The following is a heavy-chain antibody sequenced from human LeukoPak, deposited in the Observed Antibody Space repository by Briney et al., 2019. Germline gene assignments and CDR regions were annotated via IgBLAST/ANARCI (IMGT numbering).Heavy chain of an antibody. V-gene: IGHV5-51*01. D-gene: IGHD3-16*01. Sequence: GESLKISCKGSGYSFTSYWIGWVRQMPGKGVEWVWIIYPRDSDTRYSPSFQGQVTISADKSISTAYLQWSSVQASHTAMFYCARLGGVYFDYWGQRPLLTVSS. CDR1: GYSFTSYW. CDR3: ARLGGVYFDY. J-gene: IGHJ4*02. CDR2: IYPRDSDT.